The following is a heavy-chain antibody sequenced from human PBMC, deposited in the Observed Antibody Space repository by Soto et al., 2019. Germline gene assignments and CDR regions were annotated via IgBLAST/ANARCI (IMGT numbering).Heavy chain of an antibody. D-gene: IGHD5-12*01. CDR2: ISYEGSNR. J-gene: IGHJ4*02. CDR3: AKGGEWLRLAWDY. CDR1: GFTFSSYA. V-gene: IGHV3-30*18. Sequence: GGSLRLSCAASGFTFSSYAIHWVRQAPGKGLEWVAVISYEGSNRYYADSVKGRFTITRDNSKNTLYLQLNRLRAEDTAVYYCAKGGEWLRLAWDYWGQGTLVTVSS.